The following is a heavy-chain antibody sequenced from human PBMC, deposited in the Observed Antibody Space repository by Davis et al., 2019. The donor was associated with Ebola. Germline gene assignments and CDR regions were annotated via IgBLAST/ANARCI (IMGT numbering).Heavy chain of an antibody. CDR2: IGSGGGDK. J-gene: IGHJ5*02. CDR1: GFTFSNYA. CDR3: AKYITTSPSRYFDP. Sequence: GGSLRLSCAASGFTFSNYAMTWVRQAPGKGLEWVSVIGSGGGDKQYADFVKGRFTISRDNSKNTLYLQMNSLRAEDTAIYYCAKYITTSPSRYFDPWGQGTLVTVSS. V-gene: IGHV3-23*01. D-gene: IGHD3-3*01.